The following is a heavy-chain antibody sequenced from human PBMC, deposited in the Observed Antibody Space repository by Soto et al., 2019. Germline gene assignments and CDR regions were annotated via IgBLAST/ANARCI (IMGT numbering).Heavy chain of an antibody. Sequence: SETLSLTCTVSGGSISSSSYYWGWIRQPPGKGLEWIGSIYYSGSTYYNPSLKSRVTISVDTSKNQFSLKLSSVTAADTAVYYCAGGVSAIYYYYGMDVWGQGTTVTVSS. CDR1: GGSISSSSYY. V-gene: IGHV4-39*01. J-gene: IGHJ6*02. CDR2: IYYSGST. D-gene: IGHD2-8*01. CDR3: AGGVSAIYYYYGMDV.